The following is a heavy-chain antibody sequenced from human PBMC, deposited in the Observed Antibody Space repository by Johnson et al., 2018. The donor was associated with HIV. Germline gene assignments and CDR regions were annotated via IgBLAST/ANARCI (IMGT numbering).Heavy chain of an antibody. CDR1: GFTLSSYV. J-gene: IGHJ3*01. Sequence: QVQLVESGGGVVQPGRSLRLSCAVSGFTLSSYVMHWVRQAPGKGLEWVAVMSYDGNNKYYGDSVKGRFTISRDNSKNALYMQMNSLRAEDTAVYYCAKVDYYDDKGGGLGAFDVWGQGTMVTVSS. CDR3: AKVDYYDDKGGGLGAFDV. CDR2: MSYDGNNK. D-gene: IGHD3-22*01. V-gene: IGHV3-30*18.